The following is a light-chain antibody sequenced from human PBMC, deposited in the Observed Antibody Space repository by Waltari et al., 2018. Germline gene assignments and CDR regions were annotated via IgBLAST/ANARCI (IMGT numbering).Light chain of an antibody. V-gene: IGKV3-20*01. J-gene: IGKJ5*01. CDR2: GAS. Sequence: ETVLTQSPGTLSLSPGERATLSCRASQSVSSSYLAWYQQKPGQAPRLLIYGASRRATGIPDRFSGSGSGTDVTLTISRLEPEDFAVYYCQQYGSSPPVTFGQGTRLEIK. CDR3: QQYGSSPPVT. CDR1: QSVSSSY.